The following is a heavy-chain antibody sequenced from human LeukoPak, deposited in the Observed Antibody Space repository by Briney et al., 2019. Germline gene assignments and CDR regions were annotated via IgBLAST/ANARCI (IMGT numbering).Heavy chain of an antibody. Sequence: AAVKVSSKPSGYNFNSYGIGWVRQAPRQGLEWMGWITASNGNTNYAQKVQGGVTMTTDTSTSTAYMELRSLRSDYAAVYFCARDVARGYGYGYNAFDIWGQGTMVTVSS. CDR1: GYNFNSYG. D-gene: IGHD5-18*01. CDR2: ITASNGNT. CDR3: ARDVARGYGYGYNAFDI. J-gene: IGHJ3*02. V-gene: IGHV1-18*01.